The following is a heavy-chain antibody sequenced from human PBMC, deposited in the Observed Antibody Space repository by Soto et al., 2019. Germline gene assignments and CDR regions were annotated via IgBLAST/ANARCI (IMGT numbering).Heavy chain of an antibody. V-gene: IGHV1-69*13. CDR3: ARGTIHRAQFDY. CDR1: GGTFSSYA. D-gene: IGHD3-9*01. CDR2: IIPIFGTA. Sequence: SVKASCKPSGGTFSSYAISWVRQAPGQGLEWMGGIIPIFGTANYAQKFQGRVTITADESTSTAYMELSSLRSEDTAVYYCARGTIHRAQFDYWGQGTLVTVSS. J-gene: IGHJ4*02.